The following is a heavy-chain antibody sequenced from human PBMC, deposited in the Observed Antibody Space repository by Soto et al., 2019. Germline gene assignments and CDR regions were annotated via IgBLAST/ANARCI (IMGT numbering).Heavy chain of an antibody. J-gene: IGHJ4*02. V-gene: IGHV3-64D*06. CDR3: VKSRAKYISSGYCFDF. D-gene: IGHD3-22*01. Sequence: GGSLRLSCSASGFTFSNSAMHWVRQAPGKGPEYVSGISTSGRDTFQADSVKGRFRISRDNSKDTLYLQMSGLRAEDTAVYYCVKSRAKYISSGYCFDFWGQGT. CDR2: ISTSGRDT. CDR1: GFTFSNSA.